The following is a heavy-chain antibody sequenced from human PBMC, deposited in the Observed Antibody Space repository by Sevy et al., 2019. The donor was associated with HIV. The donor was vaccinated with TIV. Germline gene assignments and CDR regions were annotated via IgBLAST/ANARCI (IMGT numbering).Heavy chain of an antibody. D-gene: IGHD3-16*02. CDR3: AREEDYDYVWGSYRRGGAFDI. Sequence: GGSLRLSCAASGFTFSSYSMNWVRQAPGKGLEWVSSISSSSSYIYYAHSVKGRFTISRDNAKNSLYLQMNSLRAEDTAVYYCAREEDYDYVWGSYRRGGAFDIWGQGTMVTVSS. CDR2: ISSSSSYI. CDR1: GFTFSSYS. J-gene: IGHJ3*02. V-gene: IGHV3-21*01.